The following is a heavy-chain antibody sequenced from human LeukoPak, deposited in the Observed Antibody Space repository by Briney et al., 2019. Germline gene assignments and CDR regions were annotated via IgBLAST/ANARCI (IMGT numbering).Heavy chain of an antibody. CDR3: ASWAPWWYPRLLFDY. CDR2: IIPIFGTA. Sequence: SVKVSCKASGGTFSSYVINSVRQAPGQGREWMGGIIPIFGTANYAQKFQGRVTMTRNTSIITAYMELSSLRSEDTAVYYCASWAPWWYPRLLFDYWGQGTLVTVSS. J-gene: IGHJ4*02. V-gene: IGHV1-69*05. D-gene: IGHD2-15*01. CDR1: GGTFSSYV.